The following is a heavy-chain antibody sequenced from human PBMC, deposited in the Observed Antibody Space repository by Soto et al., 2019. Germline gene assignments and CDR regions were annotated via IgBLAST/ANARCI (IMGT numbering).Heavy chain of an antibody. V-gene: IGHV3-15*01. Sequence: GGSLRLSCAASGFTFSNAWMSWVRQAPGKGLEWVGRIKSKTDGGTTDYAGTVKGRFSISRDDSKNTLYLQMNSLKAEDTAVYYCTSDSGYMGLDYYYYYMDVWGKGTTVTVSS. CDR1: GFTFSNAW. J-gene: IGHJ6*03. CDR3: TSDSGYMGLDYYYYYMDV. CDR2: IKSKTDGGTT. D-gene: IGHD5-12*01.